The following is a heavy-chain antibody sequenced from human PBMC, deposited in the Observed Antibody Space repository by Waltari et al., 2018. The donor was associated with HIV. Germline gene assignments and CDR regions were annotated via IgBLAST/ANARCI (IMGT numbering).Heavy chain of an antibody. J-gene: IGHJ4*02. D-gene: IGHD6-25*01. CDR2: INSGNGNT. CDR3: ARDSGFDY. Sequence: QVQLVQSGAEAKKPGASVTVSCKASGYTCTTNTVQWVRQAPGQRLEWMGGINSGNGNTKYSQKFQGRVTITRDTSASTAYMELSSLRSEDTAVYYCARDSGFDYWGQGTLVTVSS. V-gene: IGHV1-3*01. CDR1: GYTCTTNT.